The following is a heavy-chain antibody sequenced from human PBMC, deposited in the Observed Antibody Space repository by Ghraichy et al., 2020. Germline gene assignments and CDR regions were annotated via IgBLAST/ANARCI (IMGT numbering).Heavy chain of an antibody. D-gene: IGHD3-22*01. CDR1: GFTFSSYG. J-gene: IGHJ6*02. V-gene: IGHV3-30*18. CDR3: AKESDYYESTGASYGMDV. CDR2: ISYDGSII. Sequence: GGSLRLSCVASGFTFSSYGMHWVRQAPGKGLEWVAVISYDGSIIYYEDSVKGRFTISRDNSNNPLYLQMNSLRTEDTALFYCAKESDYYESTGASYGMDVWGQGTTVTVSS.